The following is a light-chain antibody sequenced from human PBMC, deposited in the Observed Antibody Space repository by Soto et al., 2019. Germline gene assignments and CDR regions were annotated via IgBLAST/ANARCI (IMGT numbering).Light chain of an antibody. J-gene: IGLJ3*02. CDR1: SSDVGGYNY. Sequence: QSALTQPASVSGSPGQSITISCTGTSSDVGGYNYVSWYQQHPGKAPKLMIYNVNDRPSGVSNRFSGSKSGNTASLTISGLHAEDEADYYCTSYSTPGTWVFGGGTKLTVL. V-gene: IGLV2-14*01. CDR2: NVN. CDR3: TSYSTPGTWV.